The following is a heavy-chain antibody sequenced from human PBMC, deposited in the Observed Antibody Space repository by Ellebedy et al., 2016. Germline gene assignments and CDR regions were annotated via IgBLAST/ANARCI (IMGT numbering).Heavy chain of an antibody. J-gene: IGHJ2*01. CDR1: GFTFKTYA. CDR2: LSGSGPKT. D-gene: IGHD2-21*01. CDR3: AKHETDGDYYFDL. Sequence: GGSLRLSXAASGFTFKTYAMSWVRQAPGEGLEWVSTLSGSGPKTYYADSVQGRFTISRENSKSTLYLQMNSLRAEDTAVYYCAKHETDGDYYFDLWGRGTLVTVSS. V-gene: IGHV3-23*01.